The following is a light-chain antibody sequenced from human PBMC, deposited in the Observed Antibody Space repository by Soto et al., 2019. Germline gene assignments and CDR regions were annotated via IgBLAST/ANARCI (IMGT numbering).Light chain of an antibody. V-gene: IGLV1-44*01. J-gene: IGLJ3*02. Sequence: QSVLTQPPSTSGTPGQRVPISCSGSSSNIGSKTLNWFRQVPGTAPKLLIYNDNQRPSGVPDRFSGSKSGTSASLAISGLQSEDEGDYYCATWDVSLNGRVFGGGTKLTVL. CDR1: SSNIGSKT. CDR3: ATWDVSLNGRV. CDR2: NDN.